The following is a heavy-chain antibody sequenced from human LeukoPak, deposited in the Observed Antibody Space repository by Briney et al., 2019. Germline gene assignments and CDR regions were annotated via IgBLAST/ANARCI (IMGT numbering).Heavy chain of an antibody. CDR2: IYYSGSS. V-gene: IGHV4-39*07. Sequence: SETLSLTCTVSVGSISSSSYYWGWIRQPPGKGLEWIGRIYYSGSSYYNPSLTSPVTISVDTSKNQFSLKLSSVTAADTAVYYCASITAMGARSFDYWGQGTLVTVSS. J-gene: IGHJ4*02. CDR1: VGSISSSSYY. CDR3: ASITAMGARSFDY. D-gene: IGHD5-18*01.